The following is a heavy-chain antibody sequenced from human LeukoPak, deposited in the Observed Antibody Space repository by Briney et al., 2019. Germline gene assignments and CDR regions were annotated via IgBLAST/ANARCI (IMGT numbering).Heavy chain of an antibody. CDR2: IYYSGST. Sequence: TSETLSLTCTVSGGSIFSYYWSWIRQRPGKGLEWLGYIYYSGSTNYNPSLKSRVTISVDTSKNHFSVRVSSVTAADTAVYYCARHLNNCGDDLYIFDYWGQGTLVTVSS. CDR3: ARHLNNCGDDLYIFDY. V-gene: IGHV4-59*08. J-gene: IGHJ4*02. CDR1: GGSIFSYY. D-gene: IGHD2-21*01.